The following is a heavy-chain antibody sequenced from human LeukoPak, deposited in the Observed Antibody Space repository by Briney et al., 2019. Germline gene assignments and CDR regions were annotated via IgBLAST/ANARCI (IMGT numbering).Heavy chain of an antibody. J-gene: IGHJ4*02. V-gene: IGHV3-48*02. D-gene: IGHD5-24*01. CDR3: ARGGEMGTNPYYFDY. CDR2: ISSSSCAI. Sequence: GGSLRLSCAASGFTFSRYSMNWVRHAPGKGPQWGSYISSSSCAIYYADSVRARFTISRDNAKNSLYLQKNSRRDEDTAVYYCARGGEMGTNPYYFDYWGQGTLVTVSS. CDR1: GFTFSRYS.